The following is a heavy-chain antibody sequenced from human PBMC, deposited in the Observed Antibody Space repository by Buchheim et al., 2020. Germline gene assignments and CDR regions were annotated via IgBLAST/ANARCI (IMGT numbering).Heavy chain of an antibody. D-gene: IGHD6-19*01. CDR3: ARDRVAGTTSPDPFDP. Sequence: EVQLVESGGGLVQPGGSLRLSCAASGFTFSSYSMNWVRQAPGKGLEWISYISGSGSIIYYADSVKGRFTISRDNAENSVYLQMNSLRVEDTALYYCARDRVAGTTSPDPFDPWGQGTL. V-gene: IGHV3-48*01. J-gene: IGHJ5*02. CDR1: GFTFSSYS. CDR2: ISGSGSII.